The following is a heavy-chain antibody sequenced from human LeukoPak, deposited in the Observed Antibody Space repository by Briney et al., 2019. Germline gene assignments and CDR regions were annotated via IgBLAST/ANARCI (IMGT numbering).Heavy chain of an antibody. CDR1: GGSISSGSYY. CDR2: IYTSGST. V-gene: IGHV4-61*02. D-gene: IGHD3-22*01. Sequence: PSQTLSLTCTVSGGSISSGSYYWSWIRQPAGKGLEWIGRIYTSGSTNYNPSLKSRVTTSVDTSKNQFSLKLSSVTAADTAVYYCATSPYYYYIEPVKGALDIWGQGTMVTVSS. J-gene: IGHJ3*02. CDR3: ATSPYYYYIEPVKGALDI.